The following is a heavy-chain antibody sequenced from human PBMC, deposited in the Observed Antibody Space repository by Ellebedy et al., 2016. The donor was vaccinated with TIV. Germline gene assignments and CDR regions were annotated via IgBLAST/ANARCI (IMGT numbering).Heavy chain of an antibody. D-gene: IGHD1-7*01. CDR1: GYTSANSA. CDR2: ISAYNGFT. CDR3: ARGNNRNYAD. J-gene: IGHJ4*02. Sequence: AASVKVSCKASGYTSANSAITWVRPAPGQGLEWMGWISAYNGFTNSARKFQGRFTLTTDASTNTASMEWKSLRSDETAVYYCARGNNRNYADWGQGTLVTVSS. V-gene: IGHV1-18*01.